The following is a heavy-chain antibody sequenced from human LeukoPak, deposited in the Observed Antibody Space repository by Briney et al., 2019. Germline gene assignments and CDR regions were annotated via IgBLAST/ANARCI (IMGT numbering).Heavy chain of an antibody. CDR2: ISWNSGRI. V-gene: IGHV3-9*01. CDR1: GFTFSNYA. Sequence: GGSLRLSCAASGFTFSNYAMHWVRQAPGKGLEWVSGISWNSGRIGYADSVKGRFTISRDNAKNSLYLQMNSLRTEDTALYYCAKDATGADGLDVWGQGTTVTVSS. CDR3: AKDATGADGLDV. D-gene: IGHD7-27*01. J-gene: IGHJ6*02.